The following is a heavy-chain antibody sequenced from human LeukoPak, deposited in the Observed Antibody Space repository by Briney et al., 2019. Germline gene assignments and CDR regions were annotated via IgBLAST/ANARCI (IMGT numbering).Heavy chain of an antibody. CDR2: IIPIFGTA. J-gene: IGHJ4*02. Sequence: ASVKVSCKASGGTFSSYAISWVRQAPGQGLEWMGGIIPIFGTANYAQKFQGRVTITADESTSTAYMELSSLRSEDTAVYYCARVIVVHGIYYFDYWGQGTLVTVSS. CDR1: GGTFSSYA. CDR3: ARVIVVHGIYYFDY. V-gene: IGHV1-69*13. D-gene: IGHD1-26*01.